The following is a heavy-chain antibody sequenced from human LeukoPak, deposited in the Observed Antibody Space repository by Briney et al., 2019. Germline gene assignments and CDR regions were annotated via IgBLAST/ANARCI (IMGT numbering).Heavy chain of an antibody. CDR3: ARNPDWEPFDY. D-gene: IGHD1-26*01. J-gene: IGHJ4*02. CDR2: INHSGST. CDR1: GGSFSGYY. Sequence: PSKTLSLTCAVYGGSFSGYYWSWIRQPPGKGLEWIGEINHSGSTNYNPSLKSRVTISVDTSKNQFSLKLSSVTAADTAVYYCARNPDWEPFDYWGQGTLVTVSS. V-gene: IGHV4-34*01.